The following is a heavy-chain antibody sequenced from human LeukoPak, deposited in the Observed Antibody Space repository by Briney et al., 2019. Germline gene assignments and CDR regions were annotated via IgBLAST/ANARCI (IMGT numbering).Heavy chain of an antibody. Sequence: GGTLRLSCAASGFTFRSYGMSWVRQAPGKGLEWVSAISGSGGSTYYADSVKGRFTISRDNAKNSLYLQMNSLRAEDTAVYYCAELGITMIGGVWGKGTTVTISS. V-gene: IGHV3-23*01. CDR1: GFTFRSYG. CDR3: AELGITMIGGV. CDR2: ISGSGGST. J-gene: IGHJ6*04. D-gene: IGHD3-10*02.